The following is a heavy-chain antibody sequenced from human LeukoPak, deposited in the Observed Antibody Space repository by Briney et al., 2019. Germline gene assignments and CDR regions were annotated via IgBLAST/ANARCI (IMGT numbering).Heavy chain of an antibody. CDR1: GGSISSGSYY. Sequence: SETLSLTCTVSGGSISSGSYYWSWIRQPAGKGLEWIGRIYTSGSTNCNPSLKSRVTISVDTSKNQFSLKLSSVTAADTAVYYCAREGYDFWSGYYTPYWGQGTLVTVSS. CDR3: AREGYDFWSGYYTPY. D-gene: IGHD3-3*01. J-gene: IGHJ4*02. CDR2: IYTSGST. V-gene: IGHV4-61*02.